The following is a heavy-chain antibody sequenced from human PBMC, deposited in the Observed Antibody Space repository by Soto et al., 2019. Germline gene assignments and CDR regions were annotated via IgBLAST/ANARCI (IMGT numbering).Heavy chain of an antibody. CDR1: GFTFSSYW. Sequence: GGSLRLSCAASGFTFSSYWMSWVRQAPGKGLEWVANIKQDGSEKYYVDSVKGRFTISRDNAKNSLSQQMNSLRAEDTAVYCCARLSGITGDFWNFDLWGRGTLVTVTS. CDR2: IKQDGSEK. V-gene: IGHV3-7*01. D-gene: IGHD7-27*01. CDR3: ARLSGITGDFWNFDL. J-gene: IGHJ2*01.